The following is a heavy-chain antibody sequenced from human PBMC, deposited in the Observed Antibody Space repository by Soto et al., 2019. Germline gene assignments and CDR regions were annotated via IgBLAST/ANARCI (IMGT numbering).Heavy chain of an antibody. Sequence: ASVKVSCKASGFTFTSSAMQWVRQARGQRLEWIGWIVVGSGNTNYAQKFQERVTITRDMSTSTAYMELSSLRSEDTAVYYCAAEGTVTTVMDVWGQGSTVTVSS. CDR1: GFTFTSSA. CDR2: IVVGSGNT. D-gene: IGHD4-17*01. V-gene: IGHV1-58*02. CDR3: AAEGTVTTVMDV. J-gene: IGHJ6*02.